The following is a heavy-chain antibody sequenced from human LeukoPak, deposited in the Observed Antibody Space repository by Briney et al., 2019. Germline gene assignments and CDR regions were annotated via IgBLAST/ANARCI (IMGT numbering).Heavy chain of an antibody. V-gene: IGHV3-73*01. J-gene: IGHJ4*02. D-gene: IGHD3-10*01. Sequence: GGSLRLSCAASGFTFSGSAMHWVRQASGKGLEWVGRIRSKANSYATAYAASVKGRFTISREDSKNTAYLQMNSLKTEDTAVYYCTLHSDRIPRYYGSGSYYDYWGQGTLVTVSS. CDR3: TLHSDRIPRYYGSGSYYDY. CDR2: IRSKANSYAT. CDR1: GFTFSGSA.